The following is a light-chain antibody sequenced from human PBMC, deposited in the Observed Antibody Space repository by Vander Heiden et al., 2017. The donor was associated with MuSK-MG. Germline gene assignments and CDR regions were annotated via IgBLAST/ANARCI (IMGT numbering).Light chain of an antibody. Sequence: NSMLTPPHSVSESAGRTVTIPCTRSRGSTAINYVQWYQQRPGTGPTPEIFEYNQRPSGVPDRFSCSIDSSATSASLAISGLKTEDEADYYCPSCDSSNFVVFGGGTKLTVL. CDR3: PSCDSSNFVV. J-gene: IGLJ3*02. CDR1: RGSTAINY. V-gene: IGLV6-57*03. CDR2: EYN.